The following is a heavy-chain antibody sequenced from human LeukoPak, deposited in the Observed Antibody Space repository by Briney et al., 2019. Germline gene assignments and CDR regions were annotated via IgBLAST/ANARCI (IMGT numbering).Heavy chain of an antibody. CDR3: ARDRPTLTGYYPFDY. D-gene: IGHD3-9*01. V-gene: IGHV3-21*01. Sequence: GRSLRLSCAASGFTFSSYTMNWVRQAPGKGLEWVSSIISSGSYIYYADSVKGRFTISRDNAKNSLYLQMNSLRAEDTAVYYCARDRPTLTGYYPFDYWGQGTLVTVSS. CDR1: GFTFSSYT. J-gene: IGHJ4*02. CDR2: IISSGSYI.